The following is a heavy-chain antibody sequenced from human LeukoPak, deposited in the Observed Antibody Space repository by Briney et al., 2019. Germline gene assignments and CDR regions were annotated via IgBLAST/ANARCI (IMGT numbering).Heavy chain of an antibody. D-gene: IGHD6-6*01. V-gene: IGHV4-61*02. CDR2: IYTSGST. CDR1: GGSISSGSYY. J-gene: IGHJ6*03. CDR3: ATSAHSSSSHYYYYYMDV. Sequence: TLSLTCTVSGGSISSGSYYWSWIRQPAGKGLEWIGRIYTSGSTNYNPSLKSRVTISVDTSKNQFSLKLSSVTAADTAVYYCATSAHSSSSHYYYYYMDVWGKGTTVTVSS.